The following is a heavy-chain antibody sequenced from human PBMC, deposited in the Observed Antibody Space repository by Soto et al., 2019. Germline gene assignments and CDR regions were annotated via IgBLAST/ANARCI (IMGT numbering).Heavy chain of an antibody. CDR3: ARRRSFEAARPEPYDCGMDV. Sequence: GGSLRLSCAASGFTFSDYFMTWIRQAPGRGLEWVSYISETDTRTWYGDSVRGRFTVSRDNARNTLYLQMTSLRAEDTAVYYCARRRSFEAARPEPYDCGMDVWGPGTTVTVSS. D-gene: IGHD6-6*01. CDR1: GFTFSDYF. CDR2: ISETDTRT. V-gene: IGHV3-11*01. J-gene: IGHJ6*02.